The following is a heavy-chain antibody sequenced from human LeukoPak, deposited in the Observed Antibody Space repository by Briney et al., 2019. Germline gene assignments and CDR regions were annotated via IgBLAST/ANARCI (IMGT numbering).Heavy chain of an antibody. CDR1: GRSISSGGYY. J-gene: IGHJ5*02. Sequence: SETLSLTCTVSGRSISSGGYYSSWIRQHPGKGLEWIGYIYYSGSTYYNPSLKSPVTISVDTSKNQFSLKLSSVTAADTAVYYCARDKGGSGSYCNGFDPWGQGTLVTVSS. CDR2: IYYSGST. CDR3: ARDKGGSGSYCNGFDP. D-gene: IGHD3-10*01. V-gene: IGHV4-31*01.